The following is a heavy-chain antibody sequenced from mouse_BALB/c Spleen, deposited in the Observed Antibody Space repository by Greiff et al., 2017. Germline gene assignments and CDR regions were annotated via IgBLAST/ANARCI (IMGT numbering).Heavy chain of an antibody. Sequence: QVQLQQSGPELVKPGASVRISCKASGYTFTSYYIHWVKQRPGQGLEWIGWIYPGNVNTKYNEKFKGKATLTADKSSSTAYMQLSSLTSEDSAVYFCARGIYYGSSYEDYWGQGTTLTVSS. CDR2: IYPGNVNT. CDR3: ARGIYYGSSYEDY. V-gene: IGHV1S56*01. CDR1: GYTFTSYY. D-gene: IGHD1-1*01. J-gene: IGHJ2*01.